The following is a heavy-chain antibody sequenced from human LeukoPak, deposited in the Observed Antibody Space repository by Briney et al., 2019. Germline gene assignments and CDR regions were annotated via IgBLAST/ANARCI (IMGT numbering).Heavy chain of an antibody. J-gene: IGHJ4*02. D-gene: IGHD4-17*01. CDR2: IIPIFGTA. CDR1: GYKFTGYH. CDR3: ARHRFPYGDSFN. V-gene: IGHV1-69*05. Sequence: ASVKVSCKASGYKFTGYHIYWVRQAPGQGLEWMGRIIPIFGTANYAQKFQGRVTITTDESTSTAYMELSSLRSEDTAVYYCARHRFPYGDSFNWGQGTLVTVSS.